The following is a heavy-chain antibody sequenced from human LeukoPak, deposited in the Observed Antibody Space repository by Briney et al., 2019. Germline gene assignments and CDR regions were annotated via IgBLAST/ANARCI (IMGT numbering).Heavy chain of an antibody. J-gene: IGHJ5*02. CDR2: IYPGDSDT. Sequence: GESLKTSCKGSGYSFTSYWIGWVRQMPGKGLEWMGIIYPGDSDTRHSPSFQGQVTISADKSISTAYLQWSSLKASDTAMYYCARVEGYCSSTSCSNWFDPWGQGTLVTVSS. CDR3: ARVEGYCSSTSCSNWFDP. CDR1: GYSFTSYW. V-gene: IGHV5-51*01. D-gene: IGHD2-2*01.